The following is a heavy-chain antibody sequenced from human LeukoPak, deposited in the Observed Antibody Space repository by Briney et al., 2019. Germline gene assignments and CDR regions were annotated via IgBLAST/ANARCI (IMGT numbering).Heavy chain of an antibody. CDR1: GFTFSSYS. V-gene: IGHV3-7*01. J-gene: IGHJ4*02. CDR2: IREDGSEE. CDR3: ARWRWQQSEFDN. Sequence: GGSLRLSCAASGFTFSSYSMAWVRQAPGKGLECVANIREDGSEEYCVDSVKGRSTISRDNAKNSLYLQMSSLRADDTAVYYCARWRWQQSEFDNWGQGTLVTVSS. D-gene: IGHD5-24*01.